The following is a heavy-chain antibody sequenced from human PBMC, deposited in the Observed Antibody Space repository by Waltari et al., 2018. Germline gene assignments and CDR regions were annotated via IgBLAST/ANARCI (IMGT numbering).Heavy chain of an antibody. CDR1: GYTLTELA. V-gene: IGHV1-24*01. CDR3: ATGEDYGDYRDAFDI. Sequence: QVQLVQSGAEVKKPGASVKVSCKVSGYTLTELAMHWVRKAPGKGLEWMGGFDPEDGETIYAQKFQGRFTMTEDTSTDTAYMELSSLRSEDTAVYYCATGEDYGDYRDAFDIWGQGTMVTVSS. CDR2: FDPEDGET. D-gene: IGHD4-17*01. J-gene: IGHJ3*02.